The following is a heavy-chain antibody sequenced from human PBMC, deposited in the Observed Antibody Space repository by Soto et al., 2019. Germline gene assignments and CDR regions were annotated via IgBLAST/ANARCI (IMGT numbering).Heavy chain of an antibody. V-gene: IGHV4-59*01. CDR3: ASWGIVGGEVDTWFDP. CDR2: ISYRGST. CDR1: AGSITTSY. J-gene: IGHJ5*02. D-gene: IGHD2-21*01. Sequence: KPSETLSLTCTVSAGSITTSYWSWIRQPLGKALEWIGYISYRGSTNYNPSLKSRLTISVDTSKSQISLKLTSMATADSAVYYCASWGIVGGEVDTWFDPWGEGTLVTVSS.